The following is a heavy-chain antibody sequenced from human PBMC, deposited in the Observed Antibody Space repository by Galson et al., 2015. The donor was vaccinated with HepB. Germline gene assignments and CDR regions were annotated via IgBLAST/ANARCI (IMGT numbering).Heavy chain of an antibody. CDR3: ARDEEQLGTGGVDY. J-gene: IGHJ4*02. Sequence: SLRLSCAASGFTFSSYGMHWVRQAPGKGLEWVAVIWYDGSNKYYADSVKGRFTISRDNSKNTLYLQMNSLRAEDTAVYYCARDEEQLGTGGVDYWGQGTLVTVSS. CDR1: GFTFSSYG. D-gene: IGHD6-6*01. V-gene: IGHV3-33*01. CDR2: IWYDGSNK.